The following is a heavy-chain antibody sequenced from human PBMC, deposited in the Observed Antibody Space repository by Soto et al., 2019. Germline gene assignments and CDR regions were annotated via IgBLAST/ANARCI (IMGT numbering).Heavy chain of an antibody. CDR3: ATGWGKIAARPRY. CDR2: IRYDASNI. D-gene: IGHD6-6*01. V-gene: IGHV3-33*01. Sequence: QVQLVESGGGVVQPGRSLRLSCAASGFTFSSYGMHWVRQAPGKGLEWVAGIRYDASNIYSEDSVQGRFTISRDNSENPLYLPIHNLRAEDTAVYYCATGWGKIAARPRYWGQGNLVTVSS. J-gene: IGHJ4*02. CDR1: GFTFSSYG.